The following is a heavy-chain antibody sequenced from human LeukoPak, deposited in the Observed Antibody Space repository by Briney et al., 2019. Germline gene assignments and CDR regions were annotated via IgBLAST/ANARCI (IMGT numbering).Heavy chain of an antibody. J-gene: IGHJ1*01. CDR1: GFTFSNYW. Sequence: QPGGSLRLSCAASGFTFSNYWMYWVRQAPGKGLVWVSRINSDGSSTTYADSVKGRFTISRDNAKNTLYLQMNSLRVEDTAVYYCSLVTEWRQFQHWGQSTLVTVSS. D-gene: IGHD2-21*02. CDR2: INSDGSST. V-gene: IGHV3-74*01. CDR3: SLVTEWRQFQH.